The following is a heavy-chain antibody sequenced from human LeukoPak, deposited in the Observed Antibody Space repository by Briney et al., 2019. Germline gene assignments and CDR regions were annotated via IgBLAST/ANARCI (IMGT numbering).Heavy chain of an antibody. J-gene: IGHJ4*02. V-gene: IGHV4-34*01. CDR2: INHSGST. D-gene: IGHD4-11*01. CDR1: GGSFSGYY. Sequence: SETLSLTCAVYGGSFSGYYWSWIRQPPGKGLEWIGEINHSGSTNYNPSLKSRVTISVDTSKNQFSLKLSSVTAADTAVYYCARAVTTGNFDYWGQGTLVTVSS. CDR3: ARAVTTGNFDY.